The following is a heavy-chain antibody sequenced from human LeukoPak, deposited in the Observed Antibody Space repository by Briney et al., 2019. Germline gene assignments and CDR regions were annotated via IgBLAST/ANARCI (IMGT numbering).Heavy chain of an antibody. CDR2: ISNSGTTR. V-gene: IGHV3-11*04. CDR1: GFTFSDYY. J-gene: IGHJ5*02. D-gene: IGHD6-19*01. CDR3: ARDQTGITVAATGWFDP. Sequence: PGGSLRLSCAASGFTFSDYYMSWIRHAPGRGLEWVSYISNSGTTRYYADSVKGRFTISRDNAKNSLYLQMNSLRAEDTAVYYCARDQTGITVAATGWFDPWGQGTLVTVSS.